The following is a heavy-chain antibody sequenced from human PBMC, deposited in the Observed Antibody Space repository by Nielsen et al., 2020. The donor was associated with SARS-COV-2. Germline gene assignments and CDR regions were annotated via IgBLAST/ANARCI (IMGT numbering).Heavy chain of an antibody. V-gene: IGHV3-9*01. CDR2: ISWNSGSI. CDR3: AKSREIFGVVIYYYFDY. J-gene: IGHJ4*02. D-gene: IGHD3-3*01. CDR1: GFTFDDYA. Sequence: SLKISCAASGFTFDDYAMHWVRQAPGKGLEWVSGISWNSGSIGYADSVKGRFTISRDNAKNSLYLQMNSLRAEDTAVYYCAKSREIFGVVIYYYFDYWGQGTLVTVSS.